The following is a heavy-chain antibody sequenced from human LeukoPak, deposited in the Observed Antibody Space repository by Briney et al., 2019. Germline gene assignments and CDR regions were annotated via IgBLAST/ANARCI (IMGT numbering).Heavy chain of an antibody. J-gene: IGHJ3*02. D-gene: IGHD6-6*01. CDR1: GFTFSHYD. CDR3: AKSVRRAFDI. CDR2: IITSGTNT. Sequence: PGGSLRLSCAASGFTFSHYDVTWVRQAPGKGLEWVSGIITSGTNTYYADSVKGRFTISRGNSRNTLYLQMNSLRAEDTALYYCAKSVRRAFDIWGQGTMVTVSS. V-gene: IGHV3-23*01.